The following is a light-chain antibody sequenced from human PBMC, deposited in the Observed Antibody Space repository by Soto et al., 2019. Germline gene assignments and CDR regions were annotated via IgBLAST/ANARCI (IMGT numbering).Light chain of an antibody. CDR3: QRYGSSRPWT. Sequence: EIVLTQSPRTLSLSPGERATLSCRVSQSVTSNYIAWYQQKPGQAPRLLIYGASSRATGIPDRFSGSGSGTDFTLTISRLEPADFAVYYCQRYGSSRPWTCGQGTKVDIK. J-gene: IGKJ1*01. CDR2: GAS. CDR1: QSVTSNY. V-gene: IGKV3-20*01.